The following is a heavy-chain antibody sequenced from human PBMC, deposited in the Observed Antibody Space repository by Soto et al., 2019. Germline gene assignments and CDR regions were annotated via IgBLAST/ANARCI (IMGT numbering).Heavy chain of an antibody. CDR1: GGSISSGGYY. Sequence: QVQLQESGPGLVKPSQTLSLTCTVSGGSISSGGYYWSWIRQHPGKGLEWIGYIYYSGSTYYNPSLNGRVTISVDTSKNQFCLKLSSVTAADTAVYYCARDNKRHAYGHYGVVGDNWFDPWGHGTLVTFSS. D-gene: IGHD4-17*01. CDR2: IYYSGST. J-gene: IGHJ5*02. CDR3: ARDNKRHAYGHYGVVGDNWFDP. V-gene: IGHV4-31*03.